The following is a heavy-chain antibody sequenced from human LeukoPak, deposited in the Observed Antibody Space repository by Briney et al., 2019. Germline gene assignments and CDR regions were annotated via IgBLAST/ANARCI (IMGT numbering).Heavy chain of an antibody. CDR2: INTNNVNR. D-gene: IGHD1-1*01. Sequence: GASVKVSCKASGYTFTSYGINWVRQAPGQGLEWVAWINTNNVNRNYAQKLQGRVTITTDTSTNTPYLELMSLTSDDTAVYYCARAGQLDYWGQGTLVTVSS. CDR3: ARAGQLDY. V-gene: IGHV1-18*01. J-gene: IGHJ4*02. CDR1: GYTFTSYG.